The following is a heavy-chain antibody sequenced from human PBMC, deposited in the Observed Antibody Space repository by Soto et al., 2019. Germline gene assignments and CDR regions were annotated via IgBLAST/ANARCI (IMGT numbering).Heavy chain of an antibody. Sequence: GGSLRLSCAASGFTFDDYAMHWVRQAPGKGLEWVSGISWNSGSIGYADSVKGRFTISRDNAKNSLYLQMNSLRAEDTALYYCAKDISTNHTVTTPFDYWGQGTLVTVSS. V-gene: IGHV3-9*01. J-gene: IGHJ4*02. CDR2: ISWNSGSI. CDR3: AKDISTNHTVTTPFDY. CDR1: GFTFDDYA. D-gene: IGHD4-4*01.